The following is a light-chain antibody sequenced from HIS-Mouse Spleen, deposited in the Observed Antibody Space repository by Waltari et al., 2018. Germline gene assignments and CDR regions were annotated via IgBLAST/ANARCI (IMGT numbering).Light chain of an antibody. J-gene: IGLJ2*01. Sequence: QSALTQPASVSGSPGQSITISCTGTSSDAGGYNLVPWYQQHPGKAPKLMIYAVSNRPSGVSNRFSGSKSGNTASLTISGLQAEDEADYYCSSYTSSSTLVFGGGTKLTVL. CDR3: SSYTSSSTLV. CDR1: SSDAGGYNL. CDR2: AVS. V-gene: IGLV2-14*01.